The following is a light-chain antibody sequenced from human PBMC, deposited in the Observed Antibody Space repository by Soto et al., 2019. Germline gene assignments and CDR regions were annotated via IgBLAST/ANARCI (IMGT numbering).Light chain of an antibody. Sequence: EIVLTQFPATLSVSPGKRATLSCGASQSVSSTYLAWYQQKPGQAPRLLIYGASSRATGIPERFSGSGYGTDLTITISRVETEDFAVYYCQQYVSLTITFGHGTRLEIK. CDR3: QQYVSLTIT. CDR2: GAS. J-gene: IGKJ5*01. V-gene: IGKV3-20*01. CDR1: QSVSSTY.